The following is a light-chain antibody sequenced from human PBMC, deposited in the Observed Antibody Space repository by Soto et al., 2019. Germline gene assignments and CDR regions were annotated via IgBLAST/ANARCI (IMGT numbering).Light chain of an antibody. CDR1: QSVSSN. CDR2: GAS. J-gene: IGKJ1*01. CDR3: QQYSSPPQT. Sequence: EIVITQSPATLSVSPGERATLSCRASQSVSSNLAWYQQKPGQAPRLLIYGASTRATGIPARFSGSGSGTEFTLTISSLEPEDFAMYYCQQYSSPPQTFGQGTKWIS. V-gene: IGKV3-15*01.